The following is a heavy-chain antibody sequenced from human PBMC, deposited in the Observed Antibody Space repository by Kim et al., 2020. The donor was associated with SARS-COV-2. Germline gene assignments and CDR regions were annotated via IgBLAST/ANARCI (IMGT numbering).Heavy chain of an antibody. V-gene: IGHV1-69*04. D-gene: IGHD3-10*01. CDR2: IIPILGTT. CDR1: GGTFSSHA. CDR3: ARVGEDGFSFDY. Sequence: SVKVSCKTSGGTFSSHAISWVRQAPGQGLEWMGRIIPILGTTNYAQKFQSRVTLTAGTSTYTAYMDLSSLRSEDTAVYYCARVGEDGFSFDYWGQGTLVTVSA. J-gene: IGHJ4*02.